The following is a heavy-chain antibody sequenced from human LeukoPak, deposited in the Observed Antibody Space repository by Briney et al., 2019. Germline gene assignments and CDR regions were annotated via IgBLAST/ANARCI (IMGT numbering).Heavy chain of an antibody. D-gene: IGHD5-24*01. V-gene: IGHV3-73*01. CDR1: GFTFSGSA. Sequence: GGSLRLSCAASGFTFSGSAMQWVRQASGKGLEWVGRIRSKAHSYATVYAASVKGRFTISRDDSNNTAYLQMNSLKTEDTAVYYCTGSRDGYKFDYWGQRTLDTVSS. CDR2: IRSKAHSYAT. J-gene: IGHJ4*02. CDR3: TGSRDGYKFDY.